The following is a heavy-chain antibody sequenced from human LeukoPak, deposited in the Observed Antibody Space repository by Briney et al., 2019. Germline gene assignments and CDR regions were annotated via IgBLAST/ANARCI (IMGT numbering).Heavy chain of an antibody. CDR2: MNPNSGNT. V-gene: IGHV1-8*01. CDR3: ARVPIKAMVRGVLKYYYYGMDV. CDR1: GYTFTSYD. J-gene: IGHJ6*02. Sequence: ASVKVSCKASGYTFTSYDINWVRQATGQGLEWMGWMNPNSGNTGYAQKFQGRVTMTRNTSISTAYMELSSLRSEDTAVYYCARVPIKAMVRGVLKYYYYGMDVWGQGTTVTVSS. D-gene: IGHD3-10*01.